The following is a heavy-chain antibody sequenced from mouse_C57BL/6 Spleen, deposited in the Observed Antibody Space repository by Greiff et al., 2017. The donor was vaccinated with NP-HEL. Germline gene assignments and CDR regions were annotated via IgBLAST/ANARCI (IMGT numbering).Heavy chain of an antibody. CDR2: FHPYNDDT. D-gene: IGHD2-4*01. J-gene: IGHJ4*01. V-gene: IGHV1-47*01. CDR1: GYTFTTYP. CDR3: SRAYDDDDYYAMDY. Sequence: VQLQQSGAELVKPGASVKMSCKASGYTFTTYPIEWMKQNHGKSLEWIGNFHPYNDDTKYNEKFKGKATLTAEKSSSTVYLDLSRLTSDDSAVYYCSRAYDDDDYYAMDYWGQGTSVTVSS.